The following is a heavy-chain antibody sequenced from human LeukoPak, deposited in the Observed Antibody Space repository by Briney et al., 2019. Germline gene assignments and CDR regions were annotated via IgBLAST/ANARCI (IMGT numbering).Heavy chain of an antibody. J-gene: IGHJ4*02. V-gene: IGHV3-15*04. CDR1: GFSFSDAW. Sequence: PGGSLRLSCAASGFSFSDAWMSWVRQIPGKGLEWVGRIESKTDGGTTDYAAPVKGRFTISRDDSTNTRYLQMNSLKSEDTAVYYCTTYGSGRKFDYWGQGILVTVSS. CDR2: IESKTDGGTT. D-gene: IGHD3-10*01. CDR3: TTYGSGRKFDY.